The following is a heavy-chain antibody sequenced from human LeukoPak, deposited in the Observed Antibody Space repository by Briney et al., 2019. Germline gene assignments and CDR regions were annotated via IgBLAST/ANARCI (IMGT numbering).Heavy chain of an antibody. CDR1: GFTFSSYG. CDR2: IQYDGTNK. V-gene: IGHV3-30*02. J-gene: IGHJ6*03. CDR3: AKGVLAAYRYNYYYMDV. Sequence: GGSLRPSCSTSGFTFSSYGIHWVRQAPGKGLEWVAFIQYDGTNKYYADSVKGRFTISRDNSKNTLYLQMNSLRAEDTAVYYCAKGVLAAYRYNYYYMDVWGKGTTVTISS. D-gene: IGHD6-25*01.